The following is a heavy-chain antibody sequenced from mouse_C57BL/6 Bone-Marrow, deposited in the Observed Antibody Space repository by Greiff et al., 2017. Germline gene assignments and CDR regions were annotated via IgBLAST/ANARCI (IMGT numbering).Heavy chain of an antibody. CDR1: GFTFSDYG. CDR3: ATERFAY. J-gene: IGHJ3*01. Sequence: EVKLVESGGGLVKPGGSLKLSCAASGFTFSDYGMHWVRQAPEKGLEWVAYSSSGSSTIYYADTVKGRFTISRDNAKNTLFLQMTSLRSEDTAMYYCATERFAYWGQGTLVTVSA. V-gene: IGHV5-17*01. CDR2: SSSGSSTI.